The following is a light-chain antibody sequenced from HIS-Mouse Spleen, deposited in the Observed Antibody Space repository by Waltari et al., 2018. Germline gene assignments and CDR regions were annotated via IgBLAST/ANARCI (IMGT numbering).Light chain of an antibody. CDR3: QVWDKSSDHVV. CDR1: NIGSKS. V-gene: IGLV3-21*02. CDR2: DDS. J-gene: IGLJ2*01. Sequence: SYVLTQPPSVSVAPGQTAGITCGGNNIGSKSVHWYQQKPGQAPVLVVYDDSDRPSRIPERFPGSNSGDTATLTISRVEAGDEAGYCWQVWDKSSDHVVFGGGTKLTVL.